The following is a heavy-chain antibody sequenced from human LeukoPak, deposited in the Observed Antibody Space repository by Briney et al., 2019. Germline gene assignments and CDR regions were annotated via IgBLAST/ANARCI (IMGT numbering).Heavy chain of an antibody. CDR2: ISAYNGNT. J-gene: IGHJ3*02. D-gene: IGHD2-15*01. V-gene: IGHV1-18*01. Sequence: ASVKVSCKASGYTFTSYGISWVRQAPGQGLEWMGWISAYNGNTNYAQKLQGRVTMTTDTSTSTAYMELRSLRSDDTAVYYCARVGSDIVVVVSDAFDIWGQGTMVTVSS. CDR1: GYTFTSYG. CDR3: ARVGSDIVVVVSDAFDI.